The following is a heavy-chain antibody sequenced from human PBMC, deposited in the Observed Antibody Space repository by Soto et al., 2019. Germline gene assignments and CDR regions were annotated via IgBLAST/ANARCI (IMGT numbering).Heavy chain of an antibody. J-gene: IGHJ6*02. CDR1: GFTFSSYA. D-gene: IGHD3-9*01. Sequence: PGGSLRLSCAASGFTFSSYAMHWVRQAPGKGLEWVAVISYDGSNKYYADSVKGRFTISRDNSKNTLYLQMNSLRAEDTAVYYCARDPGSYDILTGSSARYYYYYGMDVWGQGTTVTVSS. V-gene: IGHV3-30-3*01. CDR3: ARDPGSYDILTGSSARYYYYYGMDV. CDR2: ISYDGSNK.